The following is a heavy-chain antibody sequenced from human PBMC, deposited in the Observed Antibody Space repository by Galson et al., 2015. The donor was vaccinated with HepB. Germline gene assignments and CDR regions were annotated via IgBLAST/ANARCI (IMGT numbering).Heavy chain of an antibody. CDR3: AKDATRGGAAAEGFYS. V-gene: IGHV3-43*01. CDR1: GFIYDDHT. CDR2: ISWDGGTT. J-gene: IGHJ4*02. Sequence: SLRLSCAASGFIYDDHTMHWVRQVQGKGLEWVALISWDGGTTYYADSVKGRFTISRDNTKNSLYLQMNSLRTEDTPLYYCAKDATRGGAAAEGFYSWGQGTLVTVSS. D-gene: IGHD5-12*01.